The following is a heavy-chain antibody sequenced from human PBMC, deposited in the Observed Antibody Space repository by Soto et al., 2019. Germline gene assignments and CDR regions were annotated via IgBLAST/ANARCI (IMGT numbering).Heavy chain of an antibody. Sequence: QVTLKESGPVLVKPTETLTLTCTVSGFSLSNGRMGVSWIRQPPGKALEWLAHIFPNDEKSYSTSLKSRLTISKDSLKSQVVLTMTNMDPVDTGTYYCARRILKYYFDYWGQGTLVTVSS. D-gene: IGHD2-15*01. CDR2: IFPNDEK. V-gene: IGHV2-26*01. J-gene: IGHJ4*02. CDR3: ARRILKYYFDY. CDR1: GFSLSNGRMG.